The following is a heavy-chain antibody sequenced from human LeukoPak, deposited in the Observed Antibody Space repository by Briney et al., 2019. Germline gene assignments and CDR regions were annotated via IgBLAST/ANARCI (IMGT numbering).Heavy chain of an antibody. CDR2: IHPNSGGT. CDR3: AFTTEITHFDY. V-gene: IGHV1-2*02. D-gene: IGHD3-22*01. CDR1: GYTFTGYY. J-gene: IGHJ4*02. Sequence: ASVKVSCKASGYTFTGYYMLWVRQAPGQGLEWMGWIHPNSGGTNHAQKFQGRVTMTRDTAISTAYMELSRLRSDDTAVYYCAFTTEITHFDYWGQGTLVTVSS.